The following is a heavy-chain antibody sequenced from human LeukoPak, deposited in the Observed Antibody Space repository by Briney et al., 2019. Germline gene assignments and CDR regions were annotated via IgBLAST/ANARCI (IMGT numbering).Heavy chain of an antibody. Sequence: SVRVSCKASGGTFSSYAISWVRQAPGQGLGWMGRIIPIFGIANYAQKFQGRVTITADKSTSTAYMELSSLRSEDTAVYYCAREAFEYSSSSGIFDYWGQGTLVTVSS. CDR3: AREAFEYSSSSGIFDY. V-gene: IGHV1-69*04. CDR1: GGTFSSYA. CDR2: IIPIFGIA. D-gene: IGHD6-6*01. J-gene: IGHJ4*02.